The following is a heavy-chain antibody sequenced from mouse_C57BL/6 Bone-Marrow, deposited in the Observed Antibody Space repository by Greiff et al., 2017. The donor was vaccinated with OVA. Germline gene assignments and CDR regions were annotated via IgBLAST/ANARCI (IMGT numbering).Heavy chain of an antibody. CDR3: ARDDYSYAMDY. V-gene: IGHV1-69*01. J-gene: IGHJ4*01. Sequence: QVQLQQPGAELVMPGASVKLSCKASGYTFTSYWMHWVKQRPGQGLEWIGEIDPSDSYTNYNQKFKGKSTLTVDKSSSTAYMQLSSLTSEDSAVYDCARDDYSYAMDYWGQGTSVTVSS. CDR2: IDPSDSYT. D-gene: IGHD2-4*01. CDR1: GYTFTSYW.